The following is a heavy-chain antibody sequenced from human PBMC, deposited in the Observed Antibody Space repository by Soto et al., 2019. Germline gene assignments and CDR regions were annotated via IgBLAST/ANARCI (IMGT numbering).Heavy chain of an antibody. V-gene: IGHV4-30-4*01. D-gene: IGHD3-22*01. CDR1: GGSISSGDCY. CDR2: IYYSGST. J-gene: IGHJ6*02. Sequence: SETLSLTCTVSGGSISSGDCYWSWIRQPPGKGLEWIGYIYYSGSTYYNPSLKSRVTISVDTSKNQFSLKLSSVTAADTAVYYCARDRYYDSSGYVGMDVWGQGTTVTVSS. CDR3: ARDRYYDSSGYVGMDV.